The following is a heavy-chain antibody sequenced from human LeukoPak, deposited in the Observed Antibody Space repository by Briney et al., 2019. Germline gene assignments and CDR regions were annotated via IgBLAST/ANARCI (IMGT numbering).Heavy chain of an antibody. J-gene: IGHJ6*02. CDR1: XXTXSSXX. Sequence: LRLSCAASXXTXSSXXMHWXRXVTGKGLEWVSAIGVAGDTYYPGSVKGRFIITRENAKNSLYLQTNSLRVEDTAVYYCARDRHGMAVWGQGTTVVVSS. CDR3: ARDRHGMAV. V-gene: IGHV3-13*01. CDR2: IGVAGDT.